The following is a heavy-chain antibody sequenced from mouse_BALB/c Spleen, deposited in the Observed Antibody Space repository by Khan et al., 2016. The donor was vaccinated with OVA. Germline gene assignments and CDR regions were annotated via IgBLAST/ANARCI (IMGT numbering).Heavy chain of an antibody. Sequence: QIQLVQAGPELKKPGETVKISCKVSGYTFTNYGMNWVKQAPGKGLKWMGWINTNTGEPTYAEEFKGRFAFSLETSASTAYLQINNLKNEDTATYFCARMAYGNYFDYWGQGTTLTVSS. CDR1: GYTFTNYG. CDR3: ARMAYGNYFDY. D-gene: IGHD2-1*01. J-gene: IGHJ2*01. CDR2: INTNTGEP. V-gene: IGHV9-3*02.